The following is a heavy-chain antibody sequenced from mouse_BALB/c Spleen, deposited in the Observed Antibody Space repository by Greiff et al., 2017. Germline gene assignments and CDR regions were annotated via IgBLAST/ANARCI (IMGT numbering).Heavy chain of an antibody. CDR1: GYTFTNYW. Sequence: VKLVESGAELVRPGTSVKISCKASGYTFTNYWLGWVKQRPGHGLEWIGDIYPGGGYTNYNEKFKGKATLTADTSSSTAYMQLSSLTSEDSAVYFCARGSSNWVFAYWGQGTLVTVSA. CDR3: ARGSSNWVFAY. D-gene: IGHD4-1*02. J-gene: IGHJ3*01. CDR2: IYPGGGYT. V-gene: IGHV1-63*02.